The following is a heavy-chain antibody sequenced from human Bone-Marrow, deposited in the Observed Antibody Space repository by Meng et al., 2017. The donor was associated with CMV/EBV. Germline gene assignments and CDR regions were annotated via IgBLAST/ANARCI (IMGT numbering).Heavy chain of an antibody. CDR3: GKDLGFYDFWDDYSTVYTMDV. J-gene: IGHJ6*02. Sequence: GESLKISCAASGFTFSGYWMSWVRQAPGKGLEWVGNINKDGSEQYYVESVKGRFIISRDNAKNSVYLQMNSLRAEDTAVYYCGKDLGFYDFWDDYSTVYTMDVWGQGTSVTVSS. CDR2: INKDGSEQ. V-gene: IGHV3-7*01. D-gene: IGHD3-3*01. CDR1: GFTFSGYW.